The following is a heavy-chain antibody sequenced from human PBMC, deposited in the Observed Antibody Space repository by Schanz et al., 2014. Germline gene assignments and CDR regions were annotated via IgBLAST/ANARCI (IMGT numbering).Heavy chain of an antibody. CDR2: ISDNGIST. J-gene: IGHJ4*02. CDR1: GFTFSSYA. Sequence: VQLVDSGGGLVKPGGSLRLSCAASGFTFSSYAMSWVRQAPGKGLEWVSGISDNGISTYYADSVKGRFSISRENSKSILYLQMNSLRAEDTAVYYCAKAGSGWSTAGYYYWGQGTLVAVSA. V-gene: IGHV3-23*04. D-gene: IGHD6-19*01. CDR3: AKAGSGWSTAGYYY.